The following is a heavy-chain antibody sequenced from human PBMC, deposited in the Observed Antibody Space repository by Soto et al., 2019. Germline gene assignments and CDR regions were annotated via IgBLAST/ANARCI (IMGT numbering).Heavy chain of an antibody. D-gene: IGHD3-9*01. J-gene: IGHJ6*02. CDR2: IDYSGST. Sequence: SETLSPTCTVSGGSVRGGYYSWSWIRQPPGKGLEWIGYIDYSGSTNYNPSLKTRVTMSIGTSKNQFSMKLSSVTAADTTVYHCPLIPQRDGSLLQNFYYRMDVWAQGTTVTVSS. CDR3: PLIPQRDGSLLQNFYYRMDV. V-gene: IGHV4-61*01. CDR1: GGSVRGGYYS.